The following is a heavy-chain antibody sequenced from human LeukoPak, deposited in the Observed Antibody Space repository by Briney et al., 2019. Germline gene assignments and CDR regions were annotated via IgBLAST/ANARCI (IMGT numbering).Heavy chain of an antibody. Sequence: ASVKVSCKASGYTFTSYGISWVRQATGQGLEWMGWMNPNSGNTGYAQKFQGRVTMTRNTSISTAYMELSSLRSEDTAVYYCARGRGVTQLFDPWGQGTLVTVSS. J-gene: IGHJ5*02. D-gene: IGHD5-18*01. CDR2: MNPNSGNT. CDR1: GYTFTSYG. CDR3: ARGRGVTQLFDP. V-gene: IGHV1-8*02.